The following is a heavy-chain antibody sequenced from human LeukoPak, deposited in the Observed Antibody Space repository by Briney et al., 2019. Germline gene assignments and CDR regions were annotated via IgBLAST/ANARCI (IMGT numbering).Heavy chain of an antibody. D-gene: IGHD1-14*01. CDR1: GFTFSSHL. V-gene: IGHV3-74*01. J-gene: IGHJ4*02. CDR2: VKSDGTAT. Sequence: GGSLRLSCAASGFTFSSHLMHWVRQAQGTGLVWVPSVKSDGTATNYADSVKGRFTISRDNAKNTLYLQMSSLRVEDTAVYYCVRKFATGDWGQGTLVTVSS. CDR3: VRKFATGD.